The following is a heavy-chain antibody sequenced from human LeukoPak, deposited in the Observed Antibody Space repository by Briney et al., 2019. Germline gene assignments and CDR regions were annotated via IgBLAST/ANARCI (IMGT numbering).Heavy chain of an antibody. CDR1: GYTFTGYY. Sequence: GASVKVSCKASGYTFTGYYMHWVRQAPGQGLEWMGWINPNSGGTNYAQKFQGRVTMTRDTSISTAYMELSRLRSDDTAVYYCARVWFGELEAFDIWGQGTMVTVSS. J-gene: IGHJ3*02. CDR2: INPNSGGT. D-gene: IGHD3-10*01. V-gene: IGHV1-2*02. CDR3: ARVWFGELEAFDI.